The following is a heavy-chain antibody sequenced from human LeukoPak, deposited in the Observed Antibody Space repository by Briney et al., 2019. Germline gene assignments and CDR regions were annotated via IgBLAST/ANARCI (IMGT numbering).Heavy chain of an antibody. V-gene: IGHV3-13*01. CDR1: GFTFSSYD. J-gene: IGHJ3*01. CDR3: AREGLLRELF. Sequence: PGGSLRLSCAASGFTFSSYDMHWVRQATGKGLEWVSSIGTAGDTHYPGSVKGRFTISRENAKNSLYLQMNSLRAGDTAVYYCAREGLLRELFWGQGTMVTVSS. D-gene: IGHD3-10*01. CDR2: IGTAGDT.